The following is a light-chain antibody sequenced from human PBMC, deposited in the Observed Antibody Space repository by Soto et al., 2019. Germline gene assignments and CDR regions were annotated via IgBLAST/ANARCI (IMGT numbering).Light chain of an antibody. CDR2: EVT. CDR3: SSYAGDYVYV. CDR1: NSDVGGYSY. J-gene: IGLJ1*01. Sequence: QSALTQPPSASGSPGQSVTISCTGTNSDVGGYSYVSWYQQHPGKAPKLMISEVTKRPSGVPDRFSGSKSGNTASLTVSGLQAEDEADYYCSSYAGDYVYVFGTGTKLTVL. V-gene: IGLV2-8*01.